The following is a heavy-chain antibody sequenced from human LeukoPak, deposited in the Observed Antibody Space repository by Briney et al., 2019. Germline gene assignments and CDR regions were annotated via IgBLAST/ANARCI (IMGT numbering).Heavy chain of an antibody. V-gene: IGHV4-34*01. CDR2: INHSGST. D-gene: IGHD4-23*01. CDR1: GASFSGYY. J-gene: IGHJ4*02. Sequence: PSETLSLTCAVSGASFSGYYWSWIRQPPGKGLEWIGEINHSGSTNYNPSLKSRVTISVDTSKNQFSLKLTSVTPADTAVYYCARGGPQDDDGGNIDFDYWGEGTLVTVSS. CDR3: ARGGPQDDDGGNIDFDY.